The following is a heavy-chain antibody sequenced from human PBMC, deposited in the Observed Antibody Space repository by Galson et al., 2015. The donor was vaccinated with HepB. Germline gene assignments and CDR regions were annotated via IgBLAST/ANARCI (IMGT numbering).Heavy chain of an antibody. CDR2: ISGSGGST. Sequence: SLRLSCAASGFTFSSYAMSWVRQAPGKGLEWVSAISGSGGSTYYADSVKGRFIISRDNSKNTLYLQMNNLRAEDTAVFYCANQWENGGYWGQGTLVTVSS. V-gene: IGHV3-23*01. D-gene: IGHD1-26*01. CDR3: ANQWENGGY. CDR1: GFTFSSYA. J-gene: IGHJ4*02.